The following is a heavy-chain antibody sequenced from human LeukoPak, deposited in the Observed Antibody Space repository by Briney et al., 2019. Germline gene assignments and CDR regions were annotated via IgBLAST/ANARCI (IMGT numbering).Heavy chain of an antibody. CDR3: ARRGSARTLDY. J-gene: IGHJ4*02. D-gene: IGHD3-16*01. Sequence: PSETLSLTCAVYGESFSGYYWNWIRQSPGKGLEWIGEINHSGSTNYNPSLKSRVTVSVDTSKKQFFLKLRSVTAADTAMYYCARRGSARTLDYWGQGTLVTVSS. CDR1: GESFSGYY. V-gene: IGHV4-34*01. CDR2: INHSGST.